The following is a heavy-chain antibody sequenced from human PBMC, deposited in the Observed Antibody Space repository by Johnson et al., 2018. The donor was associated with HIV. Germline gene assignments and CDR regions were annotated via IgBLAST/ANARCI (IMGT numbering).Heavy chain of an antibody. V-gene: IGHV3-66*02. J-gene: IGHJ3*02. CDR1: GFTVSRNY. CDR3: AKVLAGIAARPLTFDAFDI. D-gene: IGHD6-6*01. CDR2: IYTGGST. Sequence: MLLVESGGGLVQPGGSLRLSCAASGFTVSRNYMSWVRQAPGKGLEWVSVIYTGGSTYYADSVKGRFTISRDNSKNTLYLQMSSLRPEDTAVYYCAKVLAGIAARPLTFDAFDIWGQGTMVTVSS.